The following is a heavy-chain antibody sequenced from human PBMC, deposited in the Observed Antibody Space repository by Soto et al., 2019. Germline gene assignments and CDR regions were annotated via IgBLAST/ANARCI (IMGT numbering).Heavy chain of an antibody. Sequence: QVTLKESGPVLVKPTEILTLTCTVSGFSLSNARMGVSWIRQPPGKALEWLAHIFSNDEKSYSTSLKSRLTISKDTSKSQVVLTMTNMDPVDTATYYCARADYGDYGYGMDVWGQGTTVTVSS. J-gene: IGHJ6*02. CDR3: ARADYGDYGYGMDV. V-gene: IGHV2-26*01. D-gene: IGHD4-17*01. CDR1: GFSLSNARMG. CDR2: IFSNDEK.